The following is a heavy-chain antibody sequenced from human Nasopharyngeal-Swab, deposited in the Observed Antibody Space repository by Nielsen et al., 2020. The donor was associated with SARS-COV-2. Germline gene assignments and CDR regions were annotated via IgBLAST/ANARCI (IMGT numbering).Heavy chain of an antibody. J-gene: IGHJ4*02. V-gene: IGHV3-66*01. CDR2: IYSGGST. D-gene: IGHD2-2*01. Sequence: GEPLKISCAASGVTVSSNYMSWVSQAPGKGLEWVSVIYSGGSTYYADSVKGRFTISRDNSKNTLYLQMNSLRAEDTAVYYCASPGYCSSTSCPGIWGQGTLVTVSS. CDR3: ASPGYCSSTSCPGI. CDR1: GVTVSSNY.